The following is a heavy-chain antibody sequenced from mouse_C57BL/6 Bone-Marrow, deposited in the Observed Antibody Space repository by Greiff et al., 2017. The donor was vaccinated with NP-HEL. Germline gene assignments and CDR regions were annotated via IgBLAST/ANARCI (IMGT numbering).Heavy chain of an antibody. J-gene: IGHJ4*01. CDR1: GFTFSSYA. Sequence: EVKLMESGEGLVKPGGSLKLSCAASGFTFSSYAMSWVRQTPEKRLEWVAYISSGGDYIYYADTVKGRFTISRDNARNTLYLQMSSLKSEDTAMYYCTRDGDGYYSMGAMDYWGQGTSVTVSS. CDR2: ISSGGDYI. V-gene: IGHV5-9-1*02. CDR3: TRDGDGYYSMGAMDY. D-gene: IGHD2-3*01.